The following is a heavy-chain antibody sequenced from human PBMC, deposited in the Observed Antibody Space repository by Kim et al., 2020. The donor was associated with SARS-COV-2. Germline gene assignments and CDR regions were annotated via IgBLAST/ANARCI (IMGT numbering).Heavy chain of an antibody. CDR3: ARDGLLCDYGDPVCGYFDL. J-gene: IGHJ2*01. Sequence: GGSLRLSCAASGFTFSSYGMHWVRQAPGKGLEWVAVIWYDGSNKYYADSVKGRFTISRDNSKNTLYLQMNSLRAEDTAVYYCARDGLLCDYGDPVCGYFDLWGRGTLGTVSS. CDR2: IWYDGSNK. V-gene: IGHV3-33*01. D-gene: IGHD4-17*01. CDR1: GFTFSSYG.